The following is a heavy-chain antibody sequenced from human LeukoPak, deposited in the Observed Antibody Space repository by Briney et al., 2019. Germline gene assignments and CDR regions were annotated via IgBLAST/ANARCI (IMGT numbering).Heavy chain of an antibody. CDR2: ISAYNGNT. V-gene: IGHV1-18*01. CDR1: GYTFTSYG. CDR3: ARGYYYDSSGYYLIDY. J-gene: IGHJ4*02. D-gene: IGHD3-22*01. Sequence: ASVTVSCKASGYTFTSYGISWVRQAPGQGLEWMGWISAYNGNTNYAQKLQGRVTMTTDTSTSTAYMELRSLRSDDTAVYYCARGYYYDSSGYYLIDYWGQGTLVTVSS.